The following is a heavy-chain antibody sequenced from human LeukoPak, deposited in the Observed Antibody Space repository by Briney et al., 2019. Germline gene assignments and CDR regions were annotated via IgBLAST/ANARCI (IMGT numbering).Heavy chain of an antibody. Sequence: ASVKVSCKASGYIFSSYDINWVRQATGQGLEWMGWMNPNSGNTGYAQKFQGRVTMTRNTSISTAYMELSSLRSEDTAVYYCARATRYCSSTSCWYYFDYWGQGTLVTVSS. V-gene: IGHV1-8*01. D-gene: IGHD2-2*01. CDR1: GYIFSSYD. J-gene: IGHJ4*02. CDR2: MNPNSGNT. CDR3: ARATRYCSSTSCWYYFDY.